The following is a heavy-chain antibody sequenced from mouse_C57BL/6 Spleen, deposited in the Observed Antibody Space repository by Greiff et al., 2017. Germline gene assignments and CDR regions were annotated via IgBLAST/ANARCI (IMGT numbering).Heavy chain of an antibody. D-gene: IGHD1-1*01. J-gene: IGHJ4*01. V-gene: IGHV1-5*01. CDR2: IYPGNSDT. CDR3: TRYYYGSSSYDMDY. CDR1: GYTFTSYW. Sequence: VQLQQSGTVLARPGASVKMSCKTSGYTFTSYWMHWVKQRPGQGLEWIGAIYPGNSDTSYNQKFKGKAKLTAVTSASTAYMELSSLTNEDSAVYYCTRYYYGSSSYDMDYWGQGTSVTVSS.